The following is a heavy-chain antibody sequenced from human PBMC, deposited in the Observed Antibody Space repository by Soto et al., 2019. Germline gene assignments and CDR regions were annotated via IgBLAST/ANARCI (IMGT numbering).Heavy chain of an antibody. V-gene: IGHV3-30-3*01. CDR1: GFTFSSYA. CDR3: ARDKFLYKEFDY. J-gene: IGHJ4*02. D-gene: IGHD2-2*02. Sequence: VQLVESGGGVVQPGRSLRLSCAASGFTFSSYAMHWVRQAPGKGLEWVAVISYDGSNKYYADSVKGRFTISRDNSKNTLYLQMNSLRAEDTAVYYCARDKFLYKEFDYWGQGTLVTVSS. CDR2: ISYDGSNK.